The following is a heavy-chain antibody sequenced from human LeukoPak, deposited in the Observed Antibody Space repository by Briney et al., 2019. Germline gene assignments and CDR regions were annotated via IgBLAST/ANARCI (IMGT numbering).Heavy chain of an antibody. D-gene: IGHD2-2*01. CDR1: GGTFSSYA. CDR3: ARDEGCSSTSCLFDY. J-gene: IGHJ4*02. V-gene: IGHV1-46*01. CDR2: INPSGGST. Sequence: ASVKVSCKASGGTFSSYAISWVRQAPGQGLEWMGIINPSGGSTNYAQKFQGRVTMTRDMSTSTVYMELSCLRSEDTAVYYCARDEGCSSTSCLFDYWGQGTLVTVSS.